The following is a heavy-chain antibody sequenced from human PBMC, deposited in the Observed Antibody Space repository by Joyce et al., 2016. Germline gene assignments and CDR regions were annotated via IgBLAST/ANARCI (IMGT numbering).Heavy chain of an antibody. CDR3: ARWDSSAWCFGD. V-gene: IGHV4-59*02. CDR1: GASVNNYY. J-gene: IGHJ4*02. Sequence: QVQLQESGPGLVRPLETLSLTCTVSGASVNNYYWNWIRQPPGEGMEWIGYIHPSGSAKYNPSLRSRVNMSVDMSKNQFSLRVTSVTTADTAVYYCARWDSSAWCFGDWGQGTLVTVSS. D-gene: IGHD6-19*01. CDR2: IHPSGSA.